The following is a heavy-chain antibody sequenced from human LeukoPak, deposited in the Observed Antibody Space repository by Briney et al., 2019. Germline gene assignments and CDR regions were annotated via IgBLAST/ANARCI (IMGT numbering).Heavy chain of an antibody. CDR3: ARAIQSQLLKGYFDY. D-gene: IGHD2-2*01. V-gene: IGHV3-53*01. Sequence: GGSLRLSCAASVFTVSSNYMSWVRQPPGKGLEWVSTIYVGGSAYYADFLKGRFTIYRDNSKNTVYLKMTSLRAEDTAVYYCARAIQSQLLKGYFDYWGQGTLVTVSS. CDR1: VFTVSSNY. J-gene: IGHJ4*02. CDR2: IYVGGSA.